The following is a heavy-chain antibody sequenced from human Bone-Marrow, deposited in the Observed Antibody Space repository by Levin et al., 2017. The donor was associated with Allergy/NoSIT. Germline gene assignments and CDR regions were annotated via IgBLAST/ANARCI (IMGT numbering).Heavy chain of an antibody. CDR2: TSPDGSEE. D-gene: IGHD1-1*01. CDR3: VRNYNWAFDY. V-gene: IGHV3-7*01. CDR1: GFSFSAHW. J-gene: IGHJ4*02. Sequence: PGGSLRLSCSPSGFSFSAHWMSWVRQTPGKGLEWVANTSPDGSEEYYMDSVKGRFTISRDNGKNSLYLQMNSLRAEDTALYYCVRNYNWAFDYWGQGALVTVSS.